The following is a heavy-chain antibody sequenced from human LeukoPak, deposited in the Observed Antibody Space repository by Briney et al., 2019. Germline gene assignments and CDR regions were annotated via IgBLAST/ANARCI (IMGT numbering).Heavy chain of an antibody. CDR1: GGSISSGGYS. D-gene: IGHD2-2*01. V-gene: IGHV4-30-2*05. J-gene: IGHJ4*02. CDR3: ARGYCSSTSCSYYFDY. Sequence: PSQTLSLTCAVSGGSISSGGYSWSWIRQPPGKGLEWIGYIYHSGSTYYNPSLKSRVTISVDTSTHQFSLKLSSVTAADTAVYYCARGYCSSTSCSYYFDYWGQGTLVTVSS. CDR2: IYHSGST.